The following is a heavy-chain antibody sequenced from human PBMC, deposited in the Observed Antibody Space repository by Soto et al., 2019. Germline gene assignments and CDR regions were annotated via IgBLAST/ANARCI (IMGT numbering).Heavy chain of an antibody. Sequence: GSLRLSCTASGFTFNNKWMHWVRQAPGKGLVWLSRIDGAAATTNYADSVKGRFTISRDNAKNIVFLHVNGLTDEDTAVYYCARGGAMGVGYWGQGTLVTVSS. D-gene: IGHD1-26*01. V-gene: IGHV3-74*01. CDR3: ARGGAMGVGY. J-gene: IGHJ4*02. CDR2: IDGAAATT. CDR1: GFTFNNKW.